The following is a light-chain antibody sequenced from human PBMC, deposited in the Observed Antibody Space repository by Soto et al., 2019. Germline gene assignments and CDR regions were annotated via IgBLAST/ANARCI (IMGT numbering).Light chain of an antibody. V-gene: IGKV3-15*01. CDR3: QQYNNWPYT. CDR2: RTS. Sequence: EIVMTQSPATLSLSPGERATLSCRASQSVSSNLAWYRQKPGQAPTLLIYRTSTRATGIPDRFSGSGSGTEITLTISSLQSEDFAFYYCQQYNNWPYTFGQGTKLEIK. J-gene: IGKJ2*01. CDR1: QSVSSN.